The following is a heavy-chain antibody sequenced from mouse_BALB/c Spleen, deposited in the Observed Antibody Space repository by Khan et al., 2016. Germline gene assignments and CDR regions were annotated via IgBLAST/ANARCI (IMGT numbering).Heavy chain of an antibody. D-gene: IGHD2-1*01. CDR2: ISSGGST. J-gene: IGHJ2*01. Sequence: EVELVESGGGLVTPGWSLKLSCAASGFTFSSYAMSWVRQTPEKRLEWVASISSGGSTYYPDSVKGRFTISRDNARNILNLQMSSLRSEDTAMSYCAREDYGNYGDYFDYWGQGTTLTVSS. CDR3: AREDYGNYGDYFDY. V-gene: IGHV5-6-5*01. CDR1: GFTFSSYA.